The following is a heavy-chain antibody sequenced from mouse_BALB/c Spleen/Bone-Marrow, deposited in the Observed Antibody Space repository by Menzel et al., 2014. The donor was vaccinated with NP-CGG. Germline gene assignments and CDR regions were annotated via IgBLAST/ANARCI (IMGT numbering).Heavy chain of an antibody. J-gene: IGHJ3*01. D-gene: IGHD2-10*02. CDR2: SRNKAKYYTT. Sequence: EVHLVESGGGLVQPGDSLRLSCATSGFTFSDFYMEWVRQPPGKRQEWIAASRNKAKYYTTEYSASVKGRFIVSRDTSQSVLYLQMNALRAEDTAIYYCARDVGYGNYFVYWGQGTLVTVSA. V-gene: IGHV7-1*02. CDR1: GFTFSDFY. CDR3: ARDVGYGNYFVY.